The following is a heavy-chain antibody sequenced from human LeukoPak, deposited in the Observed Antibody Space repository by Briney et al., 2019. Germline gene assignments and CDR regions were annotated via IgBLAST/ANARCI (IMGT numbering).Heavy chain of an antibody. J-gene: IGHJ6*03. CDR2: ISGSGGST. CDR3: ARLMVRDRLYYYYYMDV. Sequence: PGGSLRLSCAPSGFTFSSYAMSWVRQAPGKGLEWVSAISGSGGSTYYADSVKGRFTISRDNSKNTLYLQMNSLRAEDTAVYYCARLMVRDRLYYYYYMDVWGKGTTVTVSS. CDR1: GFTFSSYA. V-gene: IGHV3-23*01. D-gene: IGHD3-10*01.